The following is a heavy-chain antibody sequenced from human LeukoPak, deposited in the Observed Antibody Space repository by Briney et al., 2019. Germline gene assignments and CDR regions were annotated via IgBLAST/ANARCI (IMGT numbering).Heavy chain of an antibody. CDR3: ARRRDFIDY. J-gene: IGHJ4*02. CDR2: SSSSGTTI. Sequence: GGSLRLSCAASGFTLSDYYMIWIRQAPGKGLEWVSYSSSSGTTIYYADSVKGRFAISRDNAKNSLYLQMNSLRAEDTAVYYCARRRDFIDYWGQGTLVTVSS. V-gene: IGHV3-11*01. CDR1: GFTLSDYY. D-gene: IGHD3/OR15-3a*01.